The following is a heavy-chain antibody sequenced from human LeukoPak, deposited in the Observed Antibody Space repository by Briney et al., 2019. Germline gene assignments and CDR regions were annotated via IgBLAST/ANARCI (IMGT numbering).Heavy chain of an antibody. CDR2: IYTSGST. Sequence: PSETLSLTCTVSGGSISSYYWSWIRQPAGKGLEWIGRIYTSGSTNYNPSLKSRVTMSVDTSKNQFSLKLSSVTAADTAVYYCARVRYSDSCVLTRKRSYYFDYWGQGTLVTVSS. V-gene: IGHV4-4*07. CDR1: GGSISSYY. CDR3: ARVRYSDSCVLTRKRSYYFDY. J-gene: IGHJ4*02. D-gene: IGHD3-22*01.